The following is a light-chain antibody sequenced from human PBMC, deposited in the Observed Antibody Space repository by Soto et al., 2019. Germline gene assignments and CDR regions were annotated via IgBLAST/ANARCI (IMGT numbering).Light chain of an antibody. CDR3: SSYAGSNTVL. CDR1: SSDIGDYKY. V-gene: IGLV2-8*01. Sequence: QSALTQPPSASGSPGQSVTISCTGTSSDIGDYKYVSWYQQHPGKAPKLIIYDVSERPSGVPDRFSGSKSGNTASLTVPGLQAGDEADYYCSSYAGSNTVLFGGGTKLTVL. J-gene: IGLJ3*02. CDR2: DVS.